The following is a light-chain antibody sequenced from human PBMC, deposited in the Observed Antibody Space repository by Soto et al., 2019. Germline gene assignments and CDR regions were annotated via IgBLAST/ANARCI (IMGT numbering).Light chain of an antibody. CDR3: QQDYSTPPC. V-gene: IGKV4-1*01. Sequence: DIVMTQSPESMAVSLGERASINCTSRQSVFYSSNNRNSLAWYQQKLGQPPKVLIYWASTRESGVPDRSSGSGSWTDFTLAISSLQAGDVAVYYCQQDYSTPPCVGGGPKVEIK. CDR2: WAS. J-gene: IGKJ4*01. CDR1: QSVFYSSNNRNS.